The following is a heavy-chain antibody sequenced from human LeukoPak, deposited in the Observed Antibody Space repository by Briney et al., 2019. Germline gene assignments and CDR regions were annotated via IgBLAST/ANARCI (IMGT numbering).Heavy chain of an antibody. Sequence: GGSLRLSCAASGFTFSSYAMSWVRQAPGKGLEWVSGISGSDGSTNYADSVKGRFTISRDNSKDTLYLQMTSLRAEDTAVYFCAKVHTSSWSHWGQGTLVTVSS. J-gene: IGHJ4*02. CDR2: ISGSDGST. CDR3: AKVHTSSWSH. V-gene: IGHV3-23*01. CDR1: GFTFSSYA. D-gene: IGHD2-2*01.